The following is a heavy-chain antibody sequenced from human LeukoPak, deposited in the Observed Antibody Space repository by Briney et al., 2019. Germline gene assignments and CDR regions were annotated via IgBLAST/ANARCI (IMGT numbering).Heavy chain of an antibody. D-gene: IGHD2-2*01. CDR1: GFIFSSYD. J-gene: IGHJ4*02. Sequence: GGSLRLSCAASGFIFSSYDMNWVRQASGKGLEWVGGIRSKANSYATAYAASVKGRFTISRDESKNTAYLQINSLRAEDTAVYYCAKQLIVVVPAAIELRGFFDYWGQGTLVTVSS. V-gene: IGHV3-73*01. CDR2: IRSKANSYAT. CDR3: AKQLIVVVPAAIELRGFFDY.